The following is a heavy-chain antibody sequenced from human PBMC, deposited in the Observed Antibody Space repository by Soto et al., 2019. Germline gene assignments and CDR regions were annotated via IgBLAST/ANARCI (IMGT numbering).Heavy chain of an antibody. CDR3: ARVRSYSYGQGYGMDV. D-gene: IGHD5-18*01. J-gene: IGHJ6*02. V-gene: IGHV3-21*01. Sequence: EVQLVESGGGLVKPGGSLRLSCAASGFTFSTYSMNWVRQAPGKGLEWVSSISSSSGYIYYADSVKGRFTISRDDAKNSLSLQMNSLRAEDTPMYYCARVRSYSYGQGYGMDVWGQGTTVTVSS. CDR2: ISSSSGYI. CDR1: GFTFSTYS.